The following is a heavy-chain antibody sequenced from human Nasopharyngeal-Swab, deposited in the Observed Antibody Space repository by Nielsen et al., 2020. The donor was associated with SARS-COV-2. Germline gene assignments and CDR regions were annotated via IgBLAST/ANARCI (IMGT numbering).Heavy chain of an antibody. D-gene: IGHD1-26*01. Sequence: GLEWIGYIYYSGSTNYNPSLKSRVTISVDTSKNQFSLKLSSVTAADTAVYYCARDNSKWEPRFWFDPWGQGTLVTVSS. J-gene: IGHJ5*02. CDR3: ARDNSKWEPRFWFDP. CDR2: IYYSGST. V-gene: IGHV4-59*01.